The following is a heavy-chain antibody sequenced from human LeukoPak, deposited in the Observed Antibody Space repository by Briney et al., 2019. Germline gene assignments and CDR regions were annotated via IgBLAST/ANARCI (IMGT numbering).Heavy chain of an antibody. CDR2: IKRDGNEK. J-gene: IGHJ6*02. CDR1: GFTFSVYW. Sequence: PGGSLRLSCAASGFTFSVYWMSWVRQAPGKGLEWVANIKRDGNEKHYMDSVKGRFTISRENAKNSLYLQMNSLRAGDTAVYYCARQGGYCSSTSCPSGMDVWGQGTTVTVSS. V-gene: IGHV3-7*01. CDR3: ARQGGYCSSTSCPSGMDV. D-gene: IGHD2-2*01.